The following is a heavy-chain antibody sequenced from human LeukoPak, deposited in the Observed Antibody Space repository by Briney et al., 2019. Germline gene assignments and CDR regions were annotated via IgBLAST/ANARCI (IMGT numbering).Heavy chain of an antibody. CDR2: ISSSSSIT. Sequence: GGSLRLSCAASGFTFSSYSMNWVRQAPGKGLEWISYISSSSSITSYADSVKGRFTISRDNAKNSLHLQMNSLRAEDTAVYYCAKGALGLVVPAAMDYWGQGTLVTVSS. V-gene: IGHV3-48*01. J-gene: IGHJ4*02. CDR1: GFTFSSYS. D-gene: IGHD2-2*01. CDR3: AKGALGLVVPAAMDY.